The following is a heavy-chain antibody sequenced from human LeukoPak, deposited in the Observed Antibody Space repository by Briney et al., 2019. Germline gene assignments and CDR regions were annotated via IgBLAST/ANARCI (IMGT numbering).Heavy chain of an antibody. CDR1: GGSISSGGYY. Sequence: PSETLSLTCTVSGGSISSGGYYWSWIRQHPGKGLEWIGYIYYSGSTYYNPSLESRVTISVDTSKNQFSLKLSSVTAADTAVYYCAATVTGWFDPWGQGTLVTVSS. V-gene: IGHV4-31*03. J-gene: IGHJ5*02. D-gene: IGHD4-17*01. CDR2: IYYSGST. CDR3: AATVTGWFDP.